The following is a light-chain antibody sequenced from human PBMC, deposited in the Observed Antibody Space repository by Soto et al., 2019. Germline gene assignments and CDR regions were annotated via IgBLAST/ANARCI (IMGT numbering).Light chain of an antibody. V-gene: IGKV3-15*01. CDR2: AAS. J-gene: IGKJ5*01. CDR1: QSISRN. Sequence: EIVMTQSPATLSVSPGERATISCRASQSISRNLAWYQQKPGQAPRLLIYAASTRATGLPARFSGSGSGTEFTLTISRLEPEDFAVYYCQQYNNWPPWTFGQGTRLEI. CDR3: QQYNNWPPWT.